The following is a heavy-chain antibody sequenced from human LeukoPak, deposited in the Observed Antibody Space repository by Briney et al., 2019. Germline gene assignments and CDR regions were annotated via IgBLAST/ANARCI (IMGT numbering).Heavy chain of an antibody. CDR3: ARAPDSSNAFDI. CDR2: IYYSGST. V-gene: IGHV4-59*01. D-gene: IGHD6-13*01. J-gene: IGHJ3*02. CDR1: GGSFSGYY. Sequence: SETLSLTCAVYGGSFSGYYWSWIRQPPGKGLEWIGYIYYSGSTNYNPSLKSRVTISVDTSKNQFSLKLSSVTAADTAVYYCARAPDSSNAFDIWGQGTMVTVSS.